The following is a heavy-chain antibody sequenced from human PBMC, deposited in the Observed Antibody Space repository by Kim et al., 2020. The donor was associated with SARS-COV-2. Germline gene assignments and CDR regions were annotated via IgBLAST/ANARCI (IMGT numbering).Heavy chain of an antibody. J-gene: IGHJ3*02. CDR1: GYTFTNYY. V-gene: IGHV1-46*01. CDR3: ATEVAGTGTFDI. Sequence: ASVEVSCKASGYTFTNYYMHWVRQAPGQGLEWMGVINPTGDTTKQAQKFQGRVTMTRDTSTSTVYMELSSLRSEDTAVYYCATEVAGTGTFDIWGQGTMV. D-gene: IGHD6-19*01. CDR2: INPTGDTT.